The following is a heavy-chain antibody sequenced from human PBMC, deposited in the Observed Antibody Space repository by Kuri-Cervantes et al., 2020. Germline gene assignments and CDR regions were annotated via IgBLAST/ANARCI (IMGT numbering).Heavy chain of an antibody. CDR2: IKQDGSEK. CDR3: ARDVSGHFDY. J-gene: IGHJ4*02. V-gene: IGHV3-7*01. Sequence: GCMRLACAASGLTFSSYWMSWVRQAPGKGLEWVANIKQDGSEKYYVESVKGRFTISRDNAKNSLYLQMKSLRAEDTAVYYCARDVSGHFDYWGQGTLVPVSS. D-gene: IGHD2-8*01. CDR1: GLTFSSYW.